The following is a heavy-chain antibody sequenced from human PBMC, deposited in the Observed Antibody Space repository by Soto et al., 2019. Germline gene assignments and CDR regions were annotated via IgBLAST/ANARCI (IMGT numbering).Heavy chain of an antibody. J-gene: IGHJ4*02. CDR2: VRDQMDQEPT. D-gene: IGHD1-26*01. CDR3: SGPESPDPAYFSPY. CDR1: GLPFVDLA. V-gene: IGHV3-49*04. Sequence: GGSLSLSCTSPGLPFVDLAIGWVGQAPGKGLEWGGLVRDQMDQEPTEYAAGVKGRFTISRDTSNGIAYLQMNSLTIEESPVYHCSGPESPDPAYFSPYWGPGT.